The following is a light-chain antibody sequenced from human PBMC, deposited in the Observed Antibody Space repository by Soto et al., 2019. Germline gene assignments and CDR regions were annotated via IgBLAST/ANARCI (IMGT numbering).Light chain of an antibody. J-gene: IGKJ3*01. CDR3: QQYNRYLFT. CDR2: KAS. Sequence: DIQMTQSPSTLSASVGDRVTITCRASQSISSWLAWYQQKPGKAPKLLIYKASSLESGVPSRFSGSGSGTEFTLTISRLQPDDVATYYCQQYNRYLFTFGPGTKVDIK. V-gene: IGKV1-5*03. CDR1: QSISSW.